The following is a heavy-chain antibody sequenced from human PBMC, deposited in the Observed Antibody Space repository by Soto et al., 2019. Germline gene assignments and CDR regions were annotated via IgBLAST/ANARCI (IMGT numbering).Heavy chain of an antibody. CDR2: ISSSSTTI. D-gene: IGHD4-17*01. J-gene: IGHJ4*02. CDR1: GFSFSSYS. V-gene: IGHV3-48*01. CDR3: ARDLHYAFDY. Sequence: EVQLVESGGGLVQPGGSLRLSCAASGFSFSSYSMNWVRQAPGKGLEWISYISSSSTTIFYADSVTGRFTVSRDTAKNSLYLQMSSRRAEDTAVYYCARDLHYAFDYWGQGTLVTVSS.